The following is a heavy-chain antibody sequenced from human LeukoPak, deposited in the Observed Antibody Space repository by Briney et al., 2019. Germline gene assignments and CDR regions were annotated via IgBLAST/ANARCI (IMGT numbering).Heavy chain of an antibody. CDR1: GGSISSYF. Sequence: SETLSLTCTVPGGSISSYFWSWIRQPPGKGLEWIGYIYYSGSTNYNPSLKSRVTISVDTSKNQFSLKLSSVTAADTAVYYCARSPPYYDFWSGYYNWFDPWGQGTLVTVSS. CDR2: IYYSGST. D-gene: IGHD3-3*01. J-gene: IGHJ5*02. CDR3: ARSPPYYDFWSGYYNWFDP. V-gene: IGHV4-59*01.